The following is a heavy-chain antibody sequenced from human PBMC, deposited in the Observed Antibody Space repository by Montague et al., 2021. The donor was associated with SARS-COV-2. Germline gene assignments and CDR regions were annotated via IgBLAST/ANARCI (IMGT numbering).Heavy chain of an antibody. V-gene: IGHV4-59*01. CDR2: VYYNRSS. Sequence: SETLSLTCTVSGGSISCYYWSWIRKPPGHGLELVWYVYYNRSSTYYPSXXVRVTISVDTYKNQFYLKLSSVTAADTAVYYCARATVAHITIFGVVTSFDYWGQGTLVTVSS. D-gene: IGHD3-3*01. CDR3: ARATVAHITIFGVVTSFDY. CDR1: GGSISCYY. J-gene: IGHJ4*02.